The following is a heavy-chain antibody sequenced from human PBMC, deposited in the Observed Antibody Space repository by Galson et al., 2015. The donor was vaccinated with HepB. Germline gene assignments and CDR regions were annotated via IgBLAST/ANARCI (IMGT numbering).Heavy chain of an antibody. Sequence: SLRLSCAASGFTFSSYTMNWVRQAPGKGLEWVSSIISSSGYINYAASVKGRFTISRDNAKNSLFLQMSSLRAEDTAVYYCARGLGYCTNAVCYYDAFDIRGQGTMVTVSS. D-gene: IGHD2-8*01. CDR2: IISSSGYI. CDR3: ARGLGYCTNAVCYYDAFDI. J-gene: IGHJ3*02. CDR1: GFTFSSYT. V-gene: IGHV3-21*06.